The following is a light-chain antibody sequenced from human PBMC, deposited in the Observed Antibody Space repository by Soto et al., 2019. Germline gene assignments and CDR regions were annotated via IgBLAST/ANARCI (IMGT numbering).Light chain of an antibody. J-gene: IGLJ1*01. Sequence: QSALTQPPSASGSFGQSVTISCTGTSGDVGGYNYVSWYQQHPGKAPKLMIYEGSKRPSGVSNRFSGSKSGNTASLTISGLQAEDEADYYCCSYAGSNYVFGTGTKVTVL. CDR1: SGDVGGYNY. CDR3: CSYAGSNYV. V-gene: IGLV2-8*01. CDR2: EGS.